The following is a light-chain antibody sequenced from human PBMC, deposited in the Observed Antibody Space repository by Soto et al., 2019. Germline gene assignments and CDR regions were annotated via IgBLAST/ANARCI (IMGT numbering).Light chain of an antibody. V-gene: IGKV1-5*03. CDR3: QQYNSYSWT. CDR2: KAS. J-gene: IGKJ1*01. CDR1: QGISSW. Sequence: DIQMTQSASTLSASVGDRVTITCRASQGISSWLAWYQQKPGKAPKLLIYKASSLESGVPSRFSGSGSGTEFTLTISSLQPDDFATYYCQQYNSYSWTFGQGTKVEIK.